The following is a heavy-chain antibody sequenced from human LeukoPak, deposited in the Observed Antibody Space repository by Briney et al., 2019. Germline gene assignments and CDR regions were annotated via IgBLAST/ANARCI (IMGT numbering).Heavy chain of an antibody. CDR3: ARLKCISTTCPSRYVMDV. CDR1: GGSISSYY. Sequence: PSETLSLTCSVSGGSISSYYWSWIRQPPGKGLEYIGYIYYSGSTNYNPSLKSQVTISVDTSKDQFSLNLTSVTAADTAVYYCARLKCISTTCPSRYVMDVWGQGTTVTVSS. J-gene: IGHJ6*02. D-gene: IGHD2-2*01. V-gene: IGHV4-59*01. CDR2: IYYSGST.